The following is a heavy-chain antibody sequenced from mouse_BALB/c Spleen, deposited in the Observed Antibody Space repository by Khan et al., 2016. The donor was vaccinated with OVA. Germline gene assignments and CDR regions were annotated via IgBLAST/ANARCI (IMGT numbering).Heavy chain of an antibody. V-gene: IGHV6-6*02. CDR1: GFTFSNYW. Sequence: EVQVEESGGGLVQPGGSMKLSCVASGFTFSNYWMNWVRQSPEEGLEWVAEIRLKSDDYVTHYAVSVKGRFTISRDDSKSSVYLQMNNLRADDTGIYYCWIRLWGQGTTLTVSS. CDR3: WIRL. CDR2: IRLKSDDYVT. J-gene: IGHJ2*01. D-gene: IGHD1-2*01.